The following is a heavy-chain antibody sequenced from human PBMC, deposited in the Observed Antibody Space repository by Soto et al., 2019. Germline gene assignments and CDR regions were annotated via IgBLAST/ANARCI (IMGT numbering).Heavy chain of an antibody. CDR2: VSHDGRNT. Sequence: VQLVESGGGVVQPGRSLRLSCAASGFTFSDYAMHWVRQAPGKGLEWVTVVSHDGRNTHYADSVKGRFTISRDSSKNTVALEMTSLRAEDTAVYYCAKGGRQWLVTSDFNYWGQGALVTVSS. CDR1: GFTFSDYA. V-gene: IGHV3-30*18. CDR3: AKGGRQWLVTSDFNY. J-gene: IGHJ4*02. D-gene: IGHD6-19*01.